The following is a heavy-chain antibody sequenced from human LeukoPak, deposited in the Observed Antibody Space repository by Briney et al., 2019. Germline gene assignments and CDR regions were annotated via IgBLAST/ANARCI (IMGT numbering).Heavy chain of an antibody. V-gene: IGHV3-30*02. CDR3: AKDGTAQLWFDY. CDR1: GFTFSSYG. CDR2: IRYDGSNK. D-gene: IGHD5-18*01. J-gene: IGHJ4*02. Sequence: AGGSLRLSCAASGFTFSSYGMHWVRQAPGKGLEWVAFIRYDGSNKYYADSVKGRFTISRDNSKNTLYLQMNSLRAEDTAVYYCAKDGTAQLWFDYWGQGTLVTVSS.